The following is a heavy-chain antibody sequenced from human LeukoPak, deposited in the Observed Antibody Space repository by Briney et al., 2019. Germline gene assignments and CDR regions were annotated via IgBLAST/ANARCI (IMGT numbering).Heavy chain of an antibody. CDR3: VRGRDAPYS. CDR2: VYPSGGI. CDR1: GDSMTRYD. D-gene: IGHD5-24*01. Sequence: PSETLSLTCTVSGDSMTRYDWSWIRQPAGKGLEWIGRVYPSGGINSNPFFKSRVTMSVDTSRNQFSLKLSSVTAADTAVYYCVRGRDAPYSWGQGTLVTVSS. J-gene: IGHJ4*02. V-gene: IGHV4-4*07.